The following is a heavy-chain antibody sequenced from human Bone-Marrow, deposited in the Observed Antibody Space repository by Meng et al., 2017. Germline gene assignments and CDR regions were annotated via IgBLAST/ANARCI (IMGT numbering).Heavy chain of an antibody. CDR2: MKSNVDGGTV. CDR3: SGHVDY. CDR1: GFTFSNAW. V-gene: IGHV3-15*01. J-gene: IGHJ4*02. Sequence: GGSLRLSCAASGFTFSNAWMTWVRQAPGKGLEWIGRMKSNVDGGTVDYAAAVKGRFFISRDDSENTFYLQMNSLKTEDTAVHYCSGHVDYWGQGTLVTVSS.